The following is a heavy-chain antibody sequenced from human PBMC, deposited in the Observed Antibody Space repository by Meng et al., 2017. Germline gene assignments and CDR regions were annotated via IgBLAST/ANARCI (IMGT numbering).Heavy chain of an antibody. Sequence: QGRGGGAGGGLVKPGGSLRLSCAASGLPFSDYYMSWIRQAPGKGLEWVSYISSSGSTIYYADSVKGRFTISRDNAKNSLYLQMNSLRAEDTAVYYCARGGAARPPDYWGQGTLVTVSS. J-gene: IGHJ4*02. CDR1: GLPFSDYY. CDR2: ISSSGSTI. CDR3: ARGGAARPPDY. V-gene: IGHV3-11*01. D-gene: IGHD6-6*01.